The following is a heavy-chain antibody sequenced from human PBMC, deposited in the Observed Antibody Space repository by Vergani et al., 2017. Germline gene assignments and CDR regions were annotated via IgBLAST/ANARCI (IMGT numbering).Heavy chain of an antibody. J-gene: IGHJ5*02. D-gene: IGHD3-22*01. CDR3: ASHSRIVNHRNWFDL. CDR1: GDTFATYW. CDR2: IYPGDSDT. Sequence: EVQLVQSGAEVKKPGASLKISCKRFGDTFATYWIGWVRQMPGKGLEWMGIIYPGDSDTMYSPSFQVKVTISADKSISTAYLQWSSLKASDAAMYYSASHSRIVNHRNWFDLWGQGTPVTVSS. V-gene: IGHV5-51*03.